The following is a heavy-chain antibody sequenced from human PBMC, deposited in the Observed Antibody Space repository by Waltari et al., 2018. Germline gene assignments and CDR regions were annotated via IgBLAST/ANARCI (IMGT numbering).Heavy chain of an antibody. CDR2: IDGSGRVM. CDR3: VRDRGEDAADI. CDR1: GFIFSRYE. V-gene: IGHV3-48*03. J-gene: IGHJ3*02. Sequence: EVQLVESGGGLVQPGGSLRLSCAASGFIFSRYEMNWVRQAPGKGLEWVSYIDGSGRVMYYADSVKGRFAMSRDNSKSSLSLQMNSLRAEDTAIYYCVRDRGEDAADIWGQGTMVTVSS.